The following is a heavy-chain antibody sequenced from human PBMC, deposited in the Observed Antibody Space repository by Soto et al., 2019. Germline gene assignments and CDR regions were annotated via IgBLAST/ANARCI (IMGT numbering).Heavy chain of an antibody. J-gene: IGHJ4*02. Sequence: QVQLQESGPGLVNPSQTLSLTCTVSGGSITSGDYYWGWIRQHQGKGLEWMGYISYRGRTYSNPSLMSRITIAIDTSKNQLSLKLSSVTAADTAVYYCARSVHLGDLSLGYWGQGALVTVSS. D-gene: IGHD3-16*02. CDR2: ISYRGRT. CDR3: ARSVHLGDLSLGY. CDR1: GGSITSGDYY. V-gene: IGHV4-31*03.